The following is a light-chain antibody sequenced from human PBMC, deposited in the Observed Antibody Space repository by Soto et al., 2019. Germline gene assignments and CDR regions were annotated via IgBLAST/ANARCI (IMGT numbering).Light chain of an antibody. CDR2: AAS. Sequence: QMTKSPSSLSATVGETIIITCRASRDVGSDVSWYQQKPGQAPKLLIYAASNLYTGVPSRFSGSRSGTEFTLTISSLQPEDFASYYCLQDYGDSWTFGQGTKVDIK. CDR3: LQDYGDSWT. J-gene: IGKJ1*01. V-gene: IGKV1-6*01. CDR1: RDVGSD.